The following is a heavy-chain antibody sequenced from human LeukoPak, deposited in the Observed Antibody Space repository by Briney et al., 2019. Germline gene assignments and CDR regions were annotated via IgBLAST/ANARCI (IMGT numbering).Heavy chain of an antibody. V-gene: IGHV3-9*01. Sequence: GGSLRLSCAASGFTFDDYAMHWVRQAPGKGLEGGSGISWNSGSIGYADSVKGRFTISRDNAKNSLYLQMNSLRAEDTAVYYCARDLNVWGSYRKNQNFDYWGQGTLVTVSS. CDR3: ARDLNVWGSYRKNQNFDY. CDR2: ISWNSGSI. CDR1: GFTFDDYA. J-gene: IGHJ4*02. D-gene: IGHD3-16*02.